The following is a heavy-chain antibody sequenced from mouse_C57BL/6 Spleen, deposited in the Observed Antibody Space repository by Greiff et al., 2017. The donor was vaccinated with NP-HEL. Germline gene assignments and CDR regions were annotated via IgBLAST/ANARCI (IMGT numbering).Heavy chain of an antibody. J-gene: IGHJ3*01. CDR2: IDPSDSYT. CDR1: GYTFTSYW. CDR3: ARGEVYYDYDGFAY. D-gene: IGHD2-4*01. Sequence: QVQLQQPGAELVMPGASVKLSCKASGYTFTSYWMHWVKQRPGQGLEWIGEIDPSDSYTNYNQKFKGKSTLTVDKSSSTAYMQLSSLTSEDAAVYYGARGEVYYDYDGFAYWGQGTLVTVSA. V-gene: IGHV1-69*01.